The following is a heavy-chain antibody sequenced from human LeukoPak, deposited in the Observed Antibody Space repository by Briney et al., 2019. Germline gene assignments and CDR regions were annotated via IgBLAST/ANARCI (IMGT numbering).Heavy chain of an antibody. Sequence: GESLKIPCKGSGYSFTSYWIGWVRQMPGKGLEWMGIIYPGDSDTRYSPSFQGQVTISGDKSISTAYLQWSSLKASDTAMYYCASTYCSSTSCYPQAAFDIWGQGTMVTVSS. CDR2: IYPGDSDT. V-gene: IGHV5-51*01. D-gene: IGHD2-2*01. CDR1: GYSFTSYW. J-gene: IGHJ3*02. CDR3: ASTYCSSTSCYPQAAFDI.